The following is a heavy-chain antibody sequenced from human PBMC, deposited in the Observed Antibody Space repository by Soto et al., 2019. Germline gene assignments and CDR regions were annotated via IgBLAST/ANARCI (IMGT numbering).Heavy chain of an antibody. CDR3: AKGGDCSSTSCYGNYYYYYYMDV. V-gene: IGHV3-30*18. J-gene: IGHJ6*03. CDR2: ISYDGSNK. CDR1: GFTFSSYG. D-gene: IGHD2-2*01. Sequence: QVQLVESGGGVVQPGRSLRLSCAASGFTFSSYGMHWVRQAPGKGLEWVAVISYDGSNKYYADSVKGRFTISRDNSKKTLYLQMNSLRAEDTAVYYCAKGGDCSSTSCYGNYYYYYYMDVWGKGTTVTVSS.